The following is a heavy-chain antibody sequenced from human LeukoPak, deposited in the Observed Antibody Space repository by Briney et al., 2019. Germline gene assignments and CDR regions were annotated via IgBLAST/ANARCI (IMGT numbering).Heavy chain of an antibody. J-gene: IGHJ4*02. CDR1: GFTFSIYA. V-gene: IGHV3-23*01. CDR2: VSNSGDST. D-gene: IGHD1-1*01. Sequence: GGSLRPSCAASGFTFSIYAMSWVRQAPGEGLEWVSVVSNSGDSTYYVDSVKGRFTISRDNSKNTLYLQMNSLRVDDTAVYFCAGNWNLDYWGQGTLVTVSS. CDR3: AGNWNLDY.